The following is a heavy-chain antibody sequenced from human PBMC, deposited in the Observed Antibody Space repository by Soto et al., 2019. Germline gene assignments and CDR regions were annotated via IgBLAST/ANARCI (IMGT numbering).Heavy chain of an antibody. CDR1: GGSFSGYY. V-gene: IGHV4-34*01. D-gene: IGHD3-3*01. Sequence: SETLSLTCAVYGGSFSGYYWSWIRQPPGKGLEWIGEINHSGSTNYNPSLKSRVTISVDTSKNQFSLKLSSVTADDSAVYYCARGGVYGGDHYYTGMDVWGQGTTVTVSS. CDR3: ARGGVYGGDHYYTGMDV. CDR2: INHSGST. J-gene: IGHJ6*02.